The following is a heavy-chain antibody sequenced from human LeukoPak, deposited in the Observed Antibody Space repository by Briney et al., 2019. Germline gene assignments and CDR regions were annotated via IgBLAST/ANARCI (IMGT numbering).Heavy chain of an antibody. D-gene: IGHD1-20*01. J-gene: IGHJ4*02. Sequence: GGSLRLSCAASGFTFDDYAMHWVRQAPGKGLEWVSGISWNSGSIGYADSVKGRFTISRDNAKNSLYLQMNSLRAEDTALYYCAKDYSWNALGGADYWGQGTLVTVSS. CDR1: GFTFDDYA. V-gene: IGHV3-9*01. CDR2: ISWNSGSI. CDR3: AKDYSWNALGGADY.